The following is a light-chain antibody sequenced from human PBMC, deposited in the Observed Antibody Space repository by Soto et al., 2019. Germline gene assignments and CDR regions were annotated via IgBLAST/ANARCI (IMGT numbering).Light chain of an antibody. Sequence: QSVLTQPPSVSGAPGQRVTISCTGSSSNIGAGYPVHWYQQLPGTAPKLLVAGNRPSGVPDRFSVSKSGASASLAITGLQAEDETDYYCQSYDSSLSRRWVFGGGTKLTVL. J-gene: IGLJ3*02. V-gene: IGLV1-40*01. CDR1: SSNIGAGYP. CDR3: QSYDSSLSRRWV. CDR2: G.